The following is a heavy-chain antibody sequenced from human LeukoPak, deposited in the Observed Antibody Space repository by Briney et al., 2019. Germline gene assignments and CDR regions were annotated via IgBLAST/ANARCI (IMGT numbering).Heavy chain of an antibody. D-gene: IGHD1-26*01. CDR3: ARSPSDPGSYYYFDY. CDR2: ISYDGSNK. V-gene: IGHV3-30-3*01. J-gene: IGHJ4*02. CDR1: GFTFSNYV. Sequence: PGGSLRLSCAASGFTFSNYVMHWVRQAPGKALEWVAVISYDGSNKYYADSVKGRFTISRDNSKNTLYLQMNSLRAEDTAVYYCARSPSDPGSYYYFDYWGQGTLVTVSS.